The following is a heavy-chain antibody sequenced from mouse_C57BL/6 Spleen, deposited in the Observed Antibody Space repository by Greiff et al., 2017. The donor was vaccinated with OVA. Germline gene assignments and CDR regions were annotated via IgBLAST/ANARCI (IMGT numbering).Heavy chain of an antibody. Sequence: QVQLKESGAELVRPGASVTLSCKASGYTFTDYEMHWVKQTPVHGLEWIGAIDPETGGTAYNQKFKGKAILTADKSSSTAYMELRSLTSEDSAVYYCTREGIVGLLPPFDYWGQGTTLTVSS. CDR3: TREGIVGLLPPFDY. D-gene: IGHD2-3*01. J-gene: IGHJ2*01. V-gene: IGHV1-15*01. CDR1: GYTFTDYE. CDR2: IDPETGGT.